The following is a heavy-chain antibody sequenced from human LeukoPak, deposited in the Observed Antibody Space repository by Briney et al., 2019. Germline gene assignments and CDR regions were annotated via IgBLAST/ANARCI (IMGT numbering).Heavy chain of an antibody. J-gene: IGHJ4*02. D-gene: IGHD3-9*01. CDR3: TTLSHDIHY. V-gene: IGHV3-15*04. CDR2: MESNPAGGRV. Sequence: GGSLRLSCAASGFIFSNAWMTWVRQAPGKGLEWVGRMESNPAGGRVDYAAPLKGRFTISRDDSKNTLHLQVNILRTEDTAVYYCTTLSHDIHYWGQGTLVTVSS. CDR1: GFIFSNAW.